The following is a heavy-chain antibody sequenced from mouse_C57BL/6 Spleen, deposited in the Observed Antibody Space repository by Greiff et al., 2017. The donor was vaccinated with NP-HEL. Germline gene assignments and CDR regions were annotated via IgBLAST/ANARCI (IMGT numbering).Heavy chain of an antibody. D-gene: IGHD2-3*01. Sequence: EVKVVESGGGLVKPGGSLKLSCAASGFTFSSYAMSWVRQTPEKRLEWVATISDGGSYTYYPDNVKGRFTISRDNAKNNLYLQMSHLKSEDTAMYYCANDGYYEYFDVWGTGTTVTVSS. CDR1: GFTFSSYA. V-gene: IGHV5-4*03. CDR2: ISDGGSYT. CDR3: ANDGYYEYFDV. J-gene: IGHJ1*03.